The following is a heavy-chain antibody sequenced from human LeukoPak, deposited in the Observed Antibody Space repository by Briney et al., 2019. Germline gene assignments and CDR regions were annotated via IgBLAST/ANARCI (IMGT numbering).Heavy chain of an antibody. CDR2: VFPHSGDT. D-gene: IGHD5/OR15-5a*01. Sequence: ASVKVSCKASGYTFTDDYIHWVRQAPGEGLEWVGWVFPHSGDTYYAQRFHGRVAMTTDTSINTAYMELSRLKSDDTGVYFCARPPRDLVSAAPFPFWGQGTLVTVSS. CDR1: GYTFTDDY. CDR3: ARPPRDLVSAAPFPF. V-gene: IGHV1-2*02. J-gene: IGHJ1*01.